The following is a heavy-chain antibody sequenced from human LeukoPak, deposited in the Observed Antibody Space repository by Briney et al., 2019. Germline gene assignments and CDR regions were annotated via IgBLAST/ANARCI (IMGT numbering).Heavy chain of an antibody. CDR3: AKGGRLSYYFDY. Sequence: GSLRLSCAASGFTFSSYAMSWVRQAPGKGLEWVSTISGSGGSTYYADSVKGRFTISRDNSKNTLYLQMNSLRAEDTAVYYCAKGGRLSYYFDYWGQGTLVTVSS. CDR2: ISGSGGST. D-gene: IGHD1-26*01. CDR1: GFTFSSYA. V-gene: IGHV3-23*01. J-gene: IGHJ4*02.